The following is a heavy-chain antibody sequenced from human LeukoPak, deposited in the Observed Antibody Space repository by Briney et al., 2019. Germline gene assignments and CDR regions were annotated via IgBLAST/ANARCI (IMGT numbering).Heavy chain of an antibody. CDR1: GFTFSSNS. J-gene: IGHJ4*02. V-gene: IGHV3-21*01. CDR3: ARVASDWWDFDY. CDR2: ISSRNSYI. Sequence: GGSLRLSCAASGFTFSSNSMIWVRQAPGEGLGGVSCISSRNSYIYYADSLKGRFTISRDDAKNSLYLQMNSLRAEDAAVYYCARVASDWWDFDYWGQGTLVTVSS. D-gene: IGHD6-19*01.